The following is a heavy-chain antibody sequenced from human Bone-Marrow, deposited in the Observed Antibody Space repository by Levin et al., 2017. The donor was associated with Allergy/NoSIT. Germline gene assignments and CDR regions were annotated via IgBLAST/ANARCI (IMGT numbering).Heavy chain of an antibody. CDR3: ARASYCRGNSCLGWFDP. J-gene: IGHJ5*02. V-gene: IGHV4-34*01. D-gene: IGHD2-15*01. Sequence: TSETLSLTCALYGGSFSDFYWSWVRQPPGKGLEWIGEINHSGSINYNMSLKRRVTISVDTSKNQISLKMSSVTAADTAVYYCARASYCRGNSCLGWFDPWGQGTLVTVSS. CDR1: GGSFSDFY. CDR2: INHSGSI.